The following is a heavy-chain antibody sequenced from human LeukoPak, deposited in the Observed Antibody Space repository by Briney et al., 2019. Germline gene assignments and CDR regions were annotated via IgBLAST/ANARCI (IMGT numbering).Heavy chain of an antibody. D-gene: IGHD6-19*01. CDR1: GFTFDDYA. CDR3: AKEHYSSGWYVPFDY. J-gene: IGHJ4*02. Sequence: PGRSLRLSCAASGFTFDDYAMHWVRQAPGKGLEWVSAISGSGGSTYYADSVKGRFTISRDNSKNTLYLQMNSLRAEDTAVYYCAKEHYSSGWYVPFDYWGQGTLVTVSS. V-gene: IGHV3-23*01. CDR2: ISGSGGST.